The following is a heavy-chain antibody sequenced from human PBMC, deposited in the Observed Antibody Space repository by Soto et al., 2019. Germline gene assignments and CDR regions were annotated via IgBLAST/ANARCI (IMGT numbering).Heavy chain of an antibody. CDR3: ARVPDY. J-gene: IGHJ4*02. Sequence: QLQLQESGSGLVTPSQTLSLTCAVSGGSIISGGYSWSWIRQPPGKNLEWIGYIYHSGSTYYNPSLKSRVTISVDRYKNQFSPKLSYVTAADTAVYYCARVPDYWGEGTLVTVSS. V-gene: IGHV4-30-2*01. CDR2: IYHSGST. CDR1: GGSIISGGYS.